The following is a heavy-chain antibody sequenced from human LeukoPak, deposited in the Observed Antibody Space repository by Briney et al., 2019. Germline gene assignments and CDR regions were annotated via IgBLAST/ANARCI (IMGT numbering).Heavy chain of an antibody. Sequence: AGGSLRLSCAASGFNFMTYGMHWVRQAPGKGLEWVAFISYDGGKRFFGESVKGRFTIARDNSENTVSLQMNTLKTEDTAVYYCARGLGYSYGFPTTDYWGQGTLVTVSS. V-gene: IGHV3-30*03. CDR2: ISYDGGKR. J-gene: IGHJ4*02. CDR1: GFNFMTYG. CDR3: ARGLGYSYGFPTTDY. D-gene: IGHD5-18*01.